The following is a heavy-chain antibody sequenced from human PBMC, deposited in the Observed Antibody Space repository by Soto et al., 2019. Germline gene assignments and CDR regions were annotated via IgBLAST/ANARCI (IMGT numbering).Heavy chain of an antibody. V-gene: IGHV3-33*01. J-gene: IGHJ4*02. D-gene: IGHD3-22*01. CDR3: ARPRNYYDGTGYYPLGY. CDR2: IWYDGSDK. Sequence: QVQLVESGGGEVQPGRSLRLSCAGSGFTFSDYGMHWVRQAPGKGLEWVAIIWYDGSDKYYADSVKGRFTISRDNSKNTLYLQMNSLRAEDTAVYYCARPRNYYDGTGYYPLGYCGQGTLVTVSS. CDR1: GFTFSDYG.